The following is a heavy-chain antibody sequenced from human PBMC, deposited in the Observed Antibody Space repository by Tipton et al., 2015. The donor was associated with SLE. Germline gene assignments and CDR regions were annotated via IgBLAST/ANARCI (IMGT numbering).Heavy chain of an antibody. Sequence: PGKRLEWIGFIQGKENTHYNPSLESRVTISVDTSKNQFSLQLTSVTAADTPSYYCARESFSNDFYYYMGVWGKAATVTVSS. CDR3: ARESFSNDFYYYMGV. D-gene: IGHD2-8*01. J-gene: IGHJ6*03. CDR2: IQGKENT. V-gene: IGHV4-59*01.